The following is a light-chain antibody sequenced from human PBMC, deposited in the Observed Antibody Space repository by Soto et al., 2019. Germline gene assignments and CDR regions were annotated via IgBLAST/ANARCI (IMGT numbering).Light chain of an antibody. Sequence: EIVMTQSPATLSVSPGERATLSCRASQSVSGNLAWYQQKPGQAPRLLIYGASTRATGILVRFSGSWSGTELTLTISSLQSEDFAVYYCQQYNNWPPLTFGGGTKVEIK. CDR3: QQYNNWPPLT. V-gene: IGKV3-15*01. CDR1: QSVSGN. J-gene: IGKJ4*01. CDR2: GAS.